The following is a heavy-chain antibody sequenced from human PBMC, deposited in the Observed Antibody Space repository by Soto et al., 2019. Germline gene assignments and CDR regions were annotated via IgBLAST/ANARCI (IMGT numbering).Heavy chain of an antibody. D-gene: IGHD6-13*01. CDR1: GFTFSSYA. J-gene: IGHJ6*02. CDR3: AKDMPAGPPVSYGMDV. V-gene: IGHV3-23*01. CDR2: ISGSGGST. Sequence: EVQLLESGGGLVQPGGSLRLSCAASGFTFSSYAMSWVRQAPGKGLEWVSAISGSGGSTYYADSVKGRFTISRDNSKNTLYLQRNSLRAEDTAVYYCAKDMPAGPPVSYGMDVWGQGTTVTVSS.